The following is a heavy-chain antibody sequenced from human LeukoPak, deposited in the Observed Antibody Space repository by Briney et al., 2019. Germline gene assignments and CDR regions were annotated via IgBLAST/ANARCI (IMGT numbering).Heavy chain of an antibody. CDR3: ARHPELLAFDI. D-gene: IGHD1-7*01. Sequence: SETLSLTCSVSGGYISSSSYYWGWIRQPPGKGLEWIGSLYYSGRTYYNPSLRSRATISLYTSKNQFSLRLSSVTAADTAVYYGARHPELLAFDIWGQGTMVTVSS. CDR2: LYYSGRT. V-gene: IGHV4-39*01. J-gene: IGHJ3*02. CDR1: GGYISSSSYY.